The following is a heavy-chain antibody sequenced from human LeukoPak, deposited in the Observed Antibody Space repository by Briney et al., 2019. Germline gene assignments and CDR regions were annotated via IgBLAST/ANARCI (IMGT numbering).Heavy chain of an antibody. D-gene: IGHD5-18*01. Sequence: PSETLSLTCAVYGGSFSGYYWSWIRQPPGKGPEWIGEINHSGSTNYSPSLKSRVTISVDTSKNQFSLKLSSVTAADTAVYYCARGYHVDTAMVYVTDYWGQGTLVTVSS. CDR1: GGSFSGYY. V-gene: IGHV4-34*01. J-gene: IGHJ4*02. CDR2: INHSGST. CDR3: ARGYHVDTAMVYVTDY.